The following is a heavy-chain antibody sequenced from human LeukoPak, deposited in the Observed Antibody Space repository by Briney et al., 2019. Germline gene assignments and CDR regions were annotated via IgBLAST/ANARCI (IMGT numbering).Heavy chain of an antibody. CDR1: GFTFSSYA. D-gene: IGHD2-2*01. Sequence: PGGSLRLSCAASGFTFSSYAMSWVRQAPGKGLEWVAVISYDGSNKYYADSVKGRFTISRDNSKNTLYLQMNSLRAEDTAVYYCASGVVPAATDYWGQGTLVTVSS. J-gene: IGHJ4*02. CDR3: ASGVVPAATDY. V-gene: IGHV3-30*04. CDR2: ISYDGSNK.